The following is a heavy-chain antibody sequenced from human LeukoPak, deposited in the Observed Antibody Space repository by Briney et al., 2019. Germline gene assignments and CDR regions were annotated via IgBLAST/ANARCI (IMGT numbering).Heavy chain of an antibody. CDR3: ARVYYYGSGSYWYGMDV. CDR1: GFTFSDYY. V-gene: IGHV3-11*01. J-gene: IGHJ6*02. Sequence: PGGSLRLSCAASGFTFSDYYMSWIRQAPGKGLEWVSYISSSGSTIYYADSVKGRFTISRDNAKNSLYLQMNSLRAEDTAVYYCARVYYYGSGSYWYGMDVWGQGTTVTVSS. D-gene: IGHD3-10*01. CDR2: ISSSGSTI.